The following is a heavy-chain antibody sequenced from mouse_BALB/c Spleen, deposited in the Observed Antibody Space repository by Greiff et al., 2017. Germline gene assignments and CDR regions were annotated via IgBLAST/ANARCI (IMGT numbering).Heavy chain of an antibody. D-gene: IGHD1-2*01. V-gene: IGHV7-1*02. CDR3: ARVTTAYWYFDV. CDR2: SRNKANDYTT. J-gene: IGHJ1*01. Sequence: EVQRVESGGGLVQPGGSLRLSCATSGFTFSDFYMEWVRQPPGKRLEWIAASRNKANDYTTEYSASVKGRFIVSRDTSQSILYLQMNALRAEDTAIYYCARVTTAYWYFDVWGAGTTVTVSS. CDR1: GFTFSDFY.